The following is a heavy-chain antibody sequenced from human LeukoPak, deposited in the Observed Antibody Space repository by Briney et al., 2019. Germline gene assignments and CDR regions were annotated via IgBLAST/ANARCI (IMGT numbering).Heavy chain of an antibody. J-gene: IGHJ6*02. Sequence: SETLSLTCAVYGGSFSGYYWSWIRQPPGKGLEWIGEINHSGSTNYNPSLKSRVTISVDTSNNQFSLKLSSVTAADTAVYYCARFMRLDSSGYYYYYYGMDVWGQGTTVTVSS. CDR2: INHSGST. CDR3: ARFMRLDSSGYYYYYYGMDV. CDR1: GGSFSGYY. D-gene: IGHD3-22*01. V-gene: IGHV4-34*01.